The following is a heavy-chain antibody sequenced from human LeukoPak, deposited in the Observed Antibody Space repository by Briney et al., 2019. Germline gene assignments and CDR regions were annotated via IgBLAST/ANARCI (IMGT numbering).Heavy chain of an antibody. V-gene: IGHV3-30-3*01. D-gene: IGHD2-15*01. CDR2: ISYDGSNK. J-gene: IGHJ4*02. CDR3: ARQFSDIVVVVAATFDY. CDR1: GFTFSSYA. Sequence: PGGSLRLSCAASGFTFSSYAMHWVRQAPGKGLEWVAVISYDGSNKYYADSVKGRFTISRDNSKNTLYLQMNSLRAEDTAVYYCARQFSDIVVVVAATFDYWGQGTLVTVSS.